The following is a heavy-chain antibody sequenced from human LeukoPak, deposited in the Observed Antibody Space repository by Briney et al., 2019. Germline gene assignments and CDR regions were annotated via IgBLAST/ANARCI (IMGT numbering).Heavy chain of an antibody. CDR1: GFTFSSYT. CDR2: VSSSSNYI. Sequence: GGSLRLSCAASGFTFSSYTMNWVRQAPGKGLEWLSSVSSSSNYIYYADSVKGRFTISRDNAKNSLYLQMNSLRAEDTAVYYCARDHLAAAGTDIWGQGTLVTVSS. V-gene: IGHV3-21*01. J-gene: IGHJ4*02. CDR3: ARDHLAAAGTDI. D-gene: IGHD6-13*01.